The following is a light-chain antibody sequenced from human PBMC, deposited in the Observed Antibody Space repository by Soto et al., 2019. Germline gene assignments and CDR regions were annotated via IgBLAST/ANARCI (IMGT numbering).Light chain of an antibody. V-gene: IGLV3-21*02. CDR1: HIGRKR. Sequence: SYELTHPPSVSVAPGQTARITCGGTHIGRKRVHWYQQKPGQAPVVVVYDDRDRPSGIPERFSGSNSGNTAALTLSRVEAGDEADYYCQLWDSNSDHVVFGGGTKLTVL. CDR2: DDR. J-gene: IGLJ2*01. CDR3: QLWDSNSDHVV.